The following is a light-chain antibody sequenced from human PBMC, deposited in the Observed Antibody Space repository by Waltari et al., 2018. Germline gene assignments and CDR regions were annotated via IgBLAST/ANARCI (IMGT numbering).Light chain of an antibody. CDR1: ILISPF. CDR3: NCRDTSGNHYV. J-gene: IGLJ1*01. V-gene: IGLV3-19*01. CDR2: GQT. Sequence: SSEVTQAPSVSVALGQTVRITCPGDILISPFARWYQQMPGQAPILVIYGQTARPSGIPDRFSGSASGDTASLTITGVQAEDEADYYCNCRDTSGNHYVFGPGTKVTVL.